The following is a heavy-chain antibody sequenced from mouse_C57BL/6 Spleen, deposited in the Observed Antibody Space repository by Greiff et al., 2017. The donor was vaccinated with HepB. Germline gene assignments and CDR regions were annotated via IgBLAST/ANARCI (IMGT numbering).Heavy chain of an antibody. V-gene: IGHV1-15*01. CDR1: GYTFTDYE. D-gene: IGHD1-1*01. CDR2: IDPETGGT. CDR3: TRGDSRGWFAY. J-gene: IGHJ3*01. Sequence: QVHVKQSGAELVRPGASVTLSCKASGYTFTDYEMHWVKQTPVHGLEWIGAIDPETGGTAYNQKFKGKAILTADKSSSTAYMELRSLTSEDSAVYYCTRGDSRGWFAYWGQGTLVTVSA.